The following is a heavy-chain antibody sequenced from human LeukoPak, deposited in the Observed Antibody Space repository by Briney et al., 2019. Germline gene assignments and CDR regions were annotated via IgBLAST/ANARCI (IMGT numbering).Heavy chain of an antibody. D-gene: IGHD1-14*01. CDR2: IYTSGST. CDR3: ARILMARPGYYYYYYMDV. J-gene: IGHJ6*03. Sequence: SETLYLTCTVSGGSISSGSYYWSWIRQPAGKGLEWIGRIYTSGSTNYNPSLKSRVTISVDTSKNQFSLKLSSVTAADTAVYYCARILMARPGYYYYYYMDVWGKGTTVTVSS. CDR1: GGSISSGSYY. V-gene: IGHV4-61*02.